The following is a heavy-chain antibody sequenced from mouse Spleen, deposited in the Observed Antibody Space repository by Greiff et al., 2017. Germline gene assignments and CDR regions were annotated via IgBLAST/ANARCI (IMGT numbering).Heavy chain of an antibody. Sequence: QVQLQQPGAELVRPGTSVKLSCKASGYTFTSYWMHWVKQRPGQGLEWIGVIDPSDSYTNYNQNFKGKATLTVDTSSSTAYMQLSSLTSEDSAVYYCARWRVTTVVATDYWGQGTTLTVSS. CDR3: ARWRVTTVVATDY. V-gene: IGHV1-59*01. CDR2: IDPSDSYT. D-gene: IGHD1-1*01. J-gene: IGHJ2*01. CDR1: GYTFTSYW.